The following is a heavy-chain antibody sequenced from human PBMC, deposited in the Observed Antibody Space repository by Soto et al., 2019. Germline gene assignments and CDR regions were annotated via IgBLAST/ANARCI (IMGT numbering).Heavy chain of an antibody. CDR2: VSTYNGDT. V-gene: IGHV1-18*01. CDR1: GYTFIDYG. J-gene: IGHJ5*02. D-gene: IGHD2-2*01. Sequence: GASVKVSCKASGYTFIDYGINWVRQAPGQGLEWMGWVSTYNGDTKYSPKLQGRVTMIRDTSTSTANMELRSLVSDDTAIYYCTRGYCNSPSCPGSDWFDPWGQGTLVTVSS. CDR3: TRGYCNSPSCPGSDWFDP.